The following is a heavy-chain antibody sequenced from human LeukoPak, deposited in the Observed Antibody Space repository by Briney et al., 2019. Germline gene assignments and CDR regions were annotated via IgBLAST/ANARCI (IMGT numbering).Heavy chain of an antibody. V-gene: IGHV4-34*01. J-gene: IGHJ4*02. CDR2: FNHSGNT. CDR1: GGSFSGYY. CDR3: ARFLLVSSCFDD. Sequence: SETLSLTCAVYGGSFSGYYWSWIRQPPGKGLEWIGEFNHSGNTNYNPTLKSRVTISVDTSKTQFSLKLSSVTAADTAVYYCARFLLVSSCFDDWGQGTLVTVSS. D-gene: IGHD2-15*01.